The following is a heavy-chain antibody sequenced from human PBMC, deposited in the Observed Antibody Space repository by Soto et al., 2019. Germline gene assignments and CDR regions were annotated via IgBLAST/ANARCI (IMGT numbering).Heavy chain of an antibody. CDR2: FDPEDGET. CDR1: GYTLTELS. V-gene: IGHV1-24*01. CDR3: ATDRREVLGGYSKYGMDV. J-gene: IGHJ6*02. Sequence: ASVKVSCKVSGYTLTELSMHWVRQAPGKGLEWMGGFDPEDGETIYAQKFQGRVTMTEDTSTDTAYMELSSLRSEDTAVYYCATDRREVLGGYSKYGMDVWGQGTTVTVSS. D-gene: IGHD3-22*01.